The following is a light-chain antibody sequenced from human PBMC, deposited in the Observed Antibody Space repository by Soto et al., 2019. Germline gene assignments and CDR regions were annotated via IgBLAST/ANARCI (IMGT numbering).Light chain of an antibody. V-gene: IGKV3-11*01. Sequence: EIVLTQSPATLSLSPGERATLSCRASQSVSTYLAWYQQKPGQAPRLLIYDASNRATGIPARFSGSGSGTDLTLTISSLEPEDFAVYYCQQRSNYPLTFGGGTNMEIK. CDR3: QQRSNYPLT. CDR1: QSVSTY. CDR2: DAS. J-gene: IGKJ4*01.